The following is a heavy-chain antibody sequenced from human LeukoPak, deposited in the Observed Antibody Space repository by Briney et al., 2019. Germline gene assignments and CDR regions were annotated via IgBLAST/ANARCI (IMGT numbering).Heavy chain of an antibody. CDR2: INPDSGGT. Sequence: ASVKVSCKASGYTFTGYYMHWVRQAPGQGLEWMGWINPDSGGTNNAQKFQGRVTMTRDTSISTAYVELSRLRSDDAAVYYCASLAVAGTGGDYWGQGTLVTVSS. CDR3: ASLAVAGTGGDY. J-gene: IGHJ4*02. D-gene: IGHD6-19*01. V-gene: IGHV1-2*02. CDR1: GYTFTGYY.